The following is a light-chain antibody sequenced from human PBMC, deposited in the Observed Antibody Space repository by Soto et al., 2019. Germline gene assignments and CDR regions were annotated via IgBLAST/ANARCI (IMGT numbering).Light chain of an antibody. CDR1: QSVSSSY. Sequence: EIVLTQSPGTLSLSPGERATLSCRASQSVSSSYLAWYQQTPGQAPRLLIYGASSRATGIPDRFSGSGSGTDFTLTISRLEPEDFAEYYCQQYGSSPRTFGQGTKVEIK. V-gene: IGKV3-20*01. J-gene: IGKJ1*01. CDR3: QQYGSSPRT. CDR2: GAS.